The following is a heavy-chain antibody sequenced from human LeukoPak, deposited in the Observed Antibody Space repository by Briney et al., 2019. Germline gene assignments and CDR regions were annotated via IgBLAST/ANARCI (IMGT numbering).Heavy chain of an antibody. CDR3: ARPRRDGYNLYDFDI. J-gene: IGHJ3*02. V-gene: IGHV5-51*01. Sequence: PGESLKISCQGFGYPFTTSWIGWVRQLPGKGLEWMAIIYAGNSDAKYSPSFQGQVSISTDRSISTAYLQWSSLKASDTATYYCARPRRDGYNLYDFDIWGQGTMVTVSS. CDR1: GYPFTTSW. CDR2: IYAGNSDA. D-gene: IGHD5-24*01.